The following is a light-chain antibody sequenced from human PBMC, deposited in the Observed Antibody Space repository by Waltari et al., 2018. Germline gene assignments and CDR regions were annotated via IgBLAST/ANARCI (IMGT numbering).Light chain of an antibody. J-gene: IGKJ2*01. CDR1: QSVSSSY. CDR2: GAS. CDR3: QRFGISPYT. V-gene: IGKV3-20*01. Sequence: EIVLTQSPDTLSLSPGERVTLSCRASQSVSSSYLVWYQQKPGQAPSLLIYGASSRATGIPDRFSGSGSGTDFTLTISRLEPEDFAVYYCQRFGISPYTFGQGTKLEIK.